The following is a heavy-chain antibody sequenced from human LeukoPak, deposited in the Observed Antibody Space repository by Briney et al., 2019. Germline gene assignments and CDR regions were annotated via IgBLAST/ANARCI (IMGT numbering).Heavy chain of an antibody. CDR1: GYTFTGYY. J-gene: IGHJ4*02. CDR3: AKEPPIAVAGAPMGFDY. V-gene: IGHV1-3*01. D-gene: IGHD6-19*01. Sequence: ASVKVSCKASGYTFTGYYMHWVRQAPGQRLEWMGWINAGNGNTKYSQKFQGRVTITRDTSASTAYMELSSLRSEDTAVYYCAKEPPIAVAGAPMGFDYWGQGTLVTVSS. CDR2: INAGNGNT.